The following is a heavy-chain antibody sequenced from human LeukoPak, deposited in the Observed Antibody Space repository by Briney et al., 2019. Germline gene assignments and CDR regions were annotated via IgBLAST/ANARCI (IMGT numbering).Heavy chain of an antibody. CDR3: ARDADTYYYDSSGDGDTDY. J-gene: IGHJ4*02. CDR1: GFTFSSYS. D-gene: IGHD3-22*01. CDR2: ISSSSSYI. Sequence: PGGSLRLSCAASGFTFSSYSMNWVRQAPGKGLEWVSSISSSSSYIYYADSVKGRFTISRDNAKNSLYLQMNSLRAEDTAVYYCARDADTYYYDSSGDGDTDYWGQGTLVTVSS. V-gene: IGHV3-21*01.